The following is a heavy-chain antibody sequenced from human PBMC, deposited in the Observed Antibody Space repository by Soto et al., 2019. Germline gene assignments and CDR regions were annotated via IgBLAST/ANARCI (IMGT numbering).Heavy chain of an antibody. CDR2: IYYNGAT. CDR1: GGSISNTDYY. D-gene: IGHD2-15*01. J-gene: IGHJ4*02. Sequence: PSETLSLTCTVSGGSISNTDYYWGWVRQPPGKGLEWIGTIYYNGATQYNPSLKSRVTLSVDTSKNHFSLKLTSVTAADTAVYYCARAGAATLSDYWGQGTLVTVSS. CDR3: ARAGAATLSDY. V-gene: IGHV4-39*02.